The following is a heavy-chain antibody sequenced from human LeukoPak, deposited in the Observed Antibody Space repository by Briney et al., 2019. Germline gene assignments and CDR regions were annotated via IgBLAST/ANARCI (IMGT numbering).Heavy chain of an antibody. CDR2: ISSSSSYI. V-gene: IGHV3-21*01. Sequence: GGSLRLSCAASGFTFSSYSMNWVRQAPGKGLEWVSSISSSSSYIYYADSVKGRFTISRDNAKNSLYLQMNSLRAEDTAVYYCARDPACSSTSCSSRDYWGQGTLATVSS. CDR1: GFTFSSYS. CDR3: ARDPACSSTSCSSRDY. J-gene: IGHJ4*02. D-gene: IGHD2-2*01.